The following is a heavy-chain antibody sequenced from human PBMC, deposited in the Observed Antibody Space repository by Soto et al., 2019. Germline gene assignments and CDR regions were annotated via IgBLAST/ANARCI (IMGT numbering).Heavy chain of an antibody. Sequence: ASVKVSCKASGYTFTGYYMHWVRQAPGQGLEWMGWINPNSGGTNYAQKIQGWVTMTRDTSISTAYMELSRLRSDDTAVYYCARDSGSYRAPAYYYYGMDVWGQGTTVTVSS. CDR2: INPNSGGT. CDR3: ARDSGSYRAPAYYYYGMDV. J-gene: IGHJ6*02. V-gene: IGHV1-2*04. D-gene: IGHD1-26*01. CDR1: GYTFTGYY.